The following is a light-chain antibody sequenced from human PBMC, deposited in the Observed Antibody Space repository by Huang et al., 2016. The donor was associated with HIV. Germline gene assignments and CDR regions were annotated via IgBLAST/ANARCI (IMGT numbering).Light chain of an antibody. V-gene: IGKV3-20*01. Sequence: EIVLTQSPGTLYLSPGERAIFSCRASQSVSSSYLAWYQQKPGQAPRLLIYGASSRATGIPDRFSGSGSGTDFTLTISRLEPEDFAVYYCQQYGSSPVTFGGGTKVEIK. J-gene: IGKJ4*01. CDR2: GAS. CDR3: QQYGSSPVT. CDR1: QSVSSSY.